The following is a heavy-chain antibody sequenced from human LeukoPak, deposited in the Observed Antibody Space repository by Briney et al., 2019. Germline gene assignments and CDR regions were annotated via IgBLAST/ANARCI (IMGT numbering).Heavy chain of an antibody. J-gene: IGHJ4*02. CDR1: GFTFSNYW. CDR2: ISGSGGST. V-gene: IGHV3-23*01. CDR3: ANLGGCSSTSCYPDFDY. D-gene: IGHD2-2*01. Sequence: PGGSLRLSCAASGFTFSNYWMNWVRQAPGKGLEWVSAISGSGGSTYYADSVKGRFTISRDNSKNTLYLQMNSLRAEDTAVYYCANLGGCSSTSCYPDFDYWGQGTLVTVSS.